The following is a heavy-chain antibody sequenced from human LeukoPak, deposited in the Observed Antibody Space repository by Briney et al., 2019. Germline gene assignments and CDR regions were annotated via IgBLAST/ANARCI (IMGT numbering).Heavy chain of an antibody. J-gene: IGHJ6*04. CDR1: GGSISSYY. Sequence: ETLSLTCTVSGGSISSYYWSWIRQPPGKGLEWVGYIYYSGSTNYNPSLKSRVTISVDTSKNQFSLKLSSVTAADTAVYYCARDPGYCSGGSCSDYYYYGMDVWGKGTTVTVSS. V-gene: IGHV4-59*01. D-gene: IGHD2-15*01. CDR2: IYYSGST. CDR3: ARDPGYCSGGSCSDYYYYGMDV.